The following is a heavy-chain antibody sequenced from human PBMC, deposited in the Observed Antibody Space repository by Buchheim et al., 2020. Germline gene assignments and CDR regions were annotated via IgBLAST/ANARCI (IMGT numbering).Heavy chain of an antibody. CDR2: IYWDNDK. CDR1: GFSLSTSGVG. D-gene: IGHD4-17*01. V-gene: IGHV2-5*02. Sequence: QITLKESGPTLVTPTQTLTLTCTFSGFSLSTSGVGVGWIRQSPGGALEWLALIYWDNDKRYSPSLKSRLSMTKDTSKDQVVLTLTNMDPADTATYYCAHRLRGSATWDYGAVDYWGQRTL. J-gene: IGHJ4*02. CDR3: AHRLRGSATWDYGAVDY.